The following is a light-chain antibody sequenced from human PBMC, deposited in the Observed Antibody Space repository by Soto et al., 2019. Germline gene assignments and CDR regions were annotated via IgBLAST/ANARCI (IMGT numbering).Light chain of an antibody. Sequence: EVVLTQSPATLSLSPGERATPSCRASQTVSSYLLWYQQKPGQAPRLLIYDASNRATGIPARFSGSGSETDFTLTISSLEPEDFAVYYCQHRMNWPITFGQGTKVDI. J-gene: IGKJ1*01. V-gene: IGKV3-11*01. CDR1: QTVSSY. CDR3: QHRMNWPIT. CDR2: DAS.